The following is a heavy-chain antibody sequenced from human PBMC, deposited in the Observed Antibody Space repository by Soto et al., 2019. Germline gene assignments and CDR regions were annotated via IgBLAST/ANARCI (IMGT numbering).Heavy chain of an antibody. CDR1: GFAFNSYA. V-gene: IGHV3-23*01. CDR2: INGGADST. Sequence: PGGSLRLSCAASGFAFNSYAMTWVRQAPGKGLEWVSTINGGADSTYYADSVKGRFTISRHNSKNTLYLQMNSLRAEDTAIYYCAKNPPGVTGTRDWFDSWGQGTPVTVSS. D-gene: IGHD1-7*01. CDR3: AKNPPGVTGTRDWFDS. J-gene: IGHJ5*01.